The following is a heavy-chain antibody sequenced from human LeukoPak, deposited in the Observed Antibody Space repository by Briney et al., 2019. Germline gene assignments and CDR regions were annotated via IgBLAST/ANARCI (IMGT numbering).Heavy chain of an antibody. V-gene: IGHV3-33*06. CDR1: GFTFSSYG. J-gene: IGHJ4*02. D-gene: IGHD5-24*01. CDR2: IWYDGSNK. Sequence: PGGSLRLSCAASGFTFSSYGMHWVRQAPGKGLEWVAVIWYDGSNKYYADSVKGRFTISRDNSKNTLYLQMNSLRAEDTAVYYCAKGGDGYNYYFDYWGQETLVTVSS. CDR3: AKGGDGYNYYFDY.